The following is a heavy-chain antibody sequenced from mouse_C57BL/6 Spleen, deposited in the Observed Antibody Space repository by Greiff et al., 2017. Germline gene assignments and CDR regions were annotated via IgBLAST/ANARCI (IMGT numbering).Heavy chain of an antibody. Sequence: EVKVVESGGGLVKPGGSLKLSCAASGFTFSDYGMHWVRQAPEKGLEWVAYISSGSSTIYYADTVKGRFTISRDNAKNTLFLQMTSLRSEDADMYCCESDTTVDHWYFDVWGTGTTVTVSS. V-gene: IGHV5-17*01. CDR1: GFTFSDYG. J-gene: IGHJ1*03. CDR3: ESDTTVDHWYFDV. D-gene: IGHD1-3*01. CDR2: ISSGSSTI.